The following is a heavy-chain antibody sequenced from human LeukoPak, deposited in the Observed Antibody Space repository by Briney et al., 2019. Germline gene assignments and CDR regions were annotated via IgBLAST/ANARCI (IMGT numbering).Heavy chain of an antibody. CDR3: ARDGDSSSSGFFDY. CDR2: ISYDGSNK. J-gene: IGHJ4*02. D-gene: IGHD6-6*01. CDR1: GFTFSSYG. Sequence: GGSLRLSCAASGFTFSSYGMHWVRQAPGKGLEWVAVISYDGSNKYYADSVKGRFTISRDNSKNTLYLQVNSLRAEDTAVYYCARDGDSSSSGFFDYWGQGTLVTVSS. V-gene: IGHV3-30*19.